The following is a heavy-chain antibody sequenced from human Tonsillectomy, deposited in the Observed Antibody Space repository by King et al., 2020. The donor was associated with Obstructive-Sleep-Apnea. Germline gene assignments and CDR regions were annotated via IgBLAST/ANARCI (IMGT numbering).Heavy chain of an antibody. D-gene: IGHD1-26*01. CDR2: ISYDGSNK. Sequence: QLVQSGGGVVQPGRSLRLSCAASGFTFSSYAMHWVRQAPGKGLEWVAVISYDGSNKYYADSVKGRFTISRDNSKNTLYLQMNSLRAEDTAVYYCAREWDVDYFDYWGHGTLVTVSS. V-gene: IGHV3-30*04. J-gene: IGHJ4*01. CDR1: GFTFSSYA. CDR3: AREWDVDYFDY.